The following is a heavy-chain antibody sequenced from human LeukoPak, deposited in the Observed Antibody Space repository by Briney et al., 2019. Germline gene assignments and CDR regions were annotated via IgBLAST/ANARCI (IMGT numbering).Heavy chain of an antibody. CDR2: ISGSGGST. D-gene: IGHD3-10*01. CDR1: GFTFSSYA. V-gene: IGHV3-23*01. J-gene: IGHJ4*02. Sequence: PGGSLRLSCAASGFTFSSYAMSWVRQAPGKGLEWVSAISGSGGSTYYADSVKGRFTISRDNSKNTLYLQMNSLRAEDTAVYYCAKLRVLLWFGGSSSLFEFDYWGQGTLVTVSS. CDR3: AKLRVLLWFGGSSSLFEFDY.